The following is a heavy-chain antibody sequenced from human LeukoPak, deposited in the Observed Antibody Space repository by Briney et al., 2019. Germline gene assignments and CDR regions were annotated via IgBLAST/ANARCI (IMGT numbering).Heavy chain of an antibody. Sequence: GGSLRLSCAASGFTFSSYAMHWVRQAPGKGLEWVAVMSYDGSNKYYADSVKGRFTISRDNSKNTLYLQMNSLRAEDTAVYYCARDSSSNWNYVGAFDIWGQGTMVTVSS. CDR1: GFTFSSYA. CDR3: ARDSSSNWNYVGAFDI. D-gene: IGHD1-7*01. J-gene: IGHJ3*02. V-gene: IGHV3-30-3*01. CDR2: MSYDGSNK.